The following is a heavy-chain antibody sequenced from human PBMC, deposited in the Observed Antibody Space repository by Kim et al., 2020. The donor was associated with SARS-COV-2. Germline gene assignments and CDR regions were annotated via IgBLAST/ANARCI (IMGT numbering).Heavy chain of an antibody. V-gene: IGHV1-69*13. J-gene: IGHJ6*02. CDR1: GGTFSSYA. Sequence: SVKVSCKASGGTFSSYAISWVRQAPGQGLEWMGGIIPIFGTANYAQKFQGRVTITADESTNTAYMELSSLRSEDTAVYYCARGQYSSSWSGYYYYGMDVRGQGTTVAVSS. CDR2: IIPIFGTA. D-gene: IGHD6-13*01. CDR3: ARGQYSSSWSGYYYYGMDV.